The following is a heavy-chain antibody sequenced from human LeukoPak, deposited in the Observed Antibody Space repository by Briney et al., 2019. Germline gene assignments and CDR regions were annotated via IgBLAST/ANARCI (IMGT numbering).Heavy chain of an antibody. CDR1: GFTFSSYS. CDR2: ISSGGSYI. CDR3: ARDKVAATTEYYYYGMDV. J-gene: IGHJ6*04. D-gene: IGHD2-15*01. V-gene: IGHV3-21*01. Sequence: GGSLRLSCAASGFTFSSYSMNWVRQAPGKGLEWVSSISSGGSYIYYADSVKGRFTTSRDNSKNSLYLQMNSLRAEDTAVYYCARDKVAATTEYYYYGMDVWGKGTTVTVSS.